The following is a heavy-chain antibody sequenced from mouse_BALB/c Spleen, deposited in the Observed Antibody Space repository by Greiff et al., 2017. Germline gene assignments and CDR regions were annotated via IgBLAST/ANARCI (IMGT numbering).Heavy chain of an antibody. J-gene: IGHJ4*01. V-gene: IGHV5-12-1*01. CDR3: ARHGLTMDY. Sequence: EVNLVESGGGLVKPGGSLKLSCAASGFAFSSYDMSWVRQTPEKRLEWVAYISSGGGSTYYPDTVKGRFTISRDNAKNTLYLQMSSLKSEDTAMYYCARHGLTMDYWGQGTSVTVSS. D-gene: IGHD3-1*01. CDR2: ISSGGGST. CDR1: GFAFSSYD.